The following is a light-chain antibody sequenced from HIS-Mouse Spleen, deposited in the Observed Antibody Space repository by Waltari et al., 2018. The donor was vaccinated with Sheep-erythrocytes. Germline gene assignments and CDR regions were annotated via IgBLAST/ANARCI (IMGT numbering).Light chain of an antibody. J-gene: IGKJ3*01. V-gene: IGKV1-39*01. CDR2: AAS. Sequence: DIQMTQSPSSLSASVGDRVTIPCRASQSISSYLNWYQQKPGKAPKHLIYAASSLQSGVPSRFSGSGSATDFTLTISSLQPEDFATYYCQQSYSTPQFTFGPGTKVDIK. CDR1: QSISSY. CDR3: QQSYSTPQFT.